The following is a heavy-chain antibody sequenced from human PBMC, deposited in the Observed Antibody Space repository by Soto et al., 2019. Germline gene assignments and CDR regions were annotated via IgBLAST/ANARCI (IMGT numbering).Heavy chain of an antibody. CDR1: EDTFRNYA. CDR3: ASTKYDSSAYYYWYLGL. J-gene: IGHJ2*01. V-gene: IGHV1-69*17. D-gene: IGHD3-22*01. CDR2: IIPIFGIA. Sequence: QVELVQSGAEVKKPGSSVKVSCQASEDTFRNYAISWVRQAPGQGLEWMGGIIPIFGIANYAQKFQGRVKITADTSANTVYLELSSLISEDTAVYYCASTKYDSSAYYYWYLGLWGRGTLVTVSS.